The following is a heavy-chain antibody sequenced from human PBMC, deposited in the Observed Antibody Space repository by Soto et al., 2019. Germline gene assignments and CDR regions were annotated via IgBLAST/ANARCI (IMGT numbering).Heavy chain of an antibody. V-gene: IGHV1-3*01. D-gene: IGHD3-10*01. CDR1: GYTFTSYA. CDR3: SLTLYGSGTYYDY. Sequence: ASVKVSCKASGYTFTSYAMHWVRQAPGQRLEWMGWINAGNGNTKYSQKFQGRFTISRDNSKNTLYLQMNSLRAEDTAVYYCSLTLYGSGTYYDYWGQGTLVTVSS. CDR2: INAGNGNT. J-gene: IGHJ4*02.